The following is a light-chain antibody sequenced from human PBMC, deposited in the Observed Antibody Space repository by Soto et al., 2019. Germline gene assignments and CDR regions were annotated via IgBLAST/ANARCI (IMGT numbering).Light chain of an antibody. CDR2: DAS. CDR3: QQNLGVHT. CDR1: QNVRGY. J-gene: IGKJ1*01. V-gene: IGKV3-11*01. Sequence: EIVFTQSPVTLSLSPGESATLSCRASQNVRGYLAWYQQRPGQAPRLLIYDASNRATGIPARFSGSGSGTDFTLPISSLEPEDYAVYYCQQNLGVHTFGQGTKVDIK.